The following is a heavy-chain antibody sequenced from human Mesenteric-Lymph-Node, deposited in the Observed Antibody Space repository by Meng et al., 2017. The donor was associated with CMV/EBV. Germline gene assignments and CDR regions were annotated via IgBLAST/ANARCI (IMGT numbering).Heavy chain of an antibody. Sequence: SSVKVSCKASGGTISSFPISWVRQAPGHGREWMGVIIPIFGTANYAQKFQGRVTITTDESTSTAYMELSSLRSEDTAVYYCGWGPDYYYGMDVWGQGTTVTVSS. V-gene: IGHV1-69*05. D-gene: IGHD7-27*01. CDR3: GWGPDYYYGMDV. J-gene: IGHJ6*02. CDR1: GGTISSFP. CDR2: IIPIFGTA.